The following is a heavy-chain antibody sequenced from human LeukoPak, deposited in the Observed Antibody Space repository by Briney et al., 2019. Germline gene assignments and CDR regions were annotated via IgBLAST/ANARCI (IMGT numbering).Heavy chain of an antibody. Sequence: SETLSLTCTVSGYSISTSYYWGWIRQPPGKGLEWIGSIYHSGNTYYNPSLKSRVTISVDTSKNQFSLKLNSVTAADTAVYYCARAGYGDSDFDYWGQGTLVTVSS. CDR1: GYSISTSYY. V-gene: IGHV4-38-2*02. CDR2: IYHSGNT. J-gene: IGHJ4*02. D-gene: IGHD4-17*01. CDR3: ARAGYGDSDFDY.